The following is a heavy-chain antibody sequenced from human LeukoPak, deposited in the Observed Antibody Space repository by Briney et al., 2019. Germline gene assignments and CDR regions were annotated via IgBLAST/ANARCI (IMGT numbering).Heavy chain of an antibody. V-gene: IGHV4-34*01. CDR1: GGSFSDYY. CDR2: INHSGSA. Sequence: SETLSLTCAVYGGSFSDYYWSWIRQSPEKGLEWIGEINHSGSANYSPSLKSRVTMSVDTSKNQVSLKMSSVTAADTAVYYCARPGLPAAGHWFDPWGQGTLVTVSS. D-gene: IGHD6-13*01. J-gene: IGHJ5*02. CDR3: ARPGLPAAGHWFDP.